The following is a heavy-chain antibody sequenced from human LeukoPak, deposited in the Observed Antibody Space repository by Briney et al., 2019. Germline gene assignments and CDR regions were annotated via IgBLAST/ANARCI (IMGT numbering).Heavy chain of an antibody. V-gene: IGHV3-7*04. D-gene: IGHD3-22*01. CDR3: ARADSSGSIFDY. Sequence: PGGSLRLSCAASGFSFSNYWMSWVRQAPGKGLEWVANIKEDGSEKSYVDSVKGRFTSSRDNGKNSLYLHIDSPRAEDTAVYYCARADSSGSIFDYWGQGTLVTVSS. CDR1: GFSFSNYW. J-gene: IGHJ4*02. CDR2: IKEDGSEK.